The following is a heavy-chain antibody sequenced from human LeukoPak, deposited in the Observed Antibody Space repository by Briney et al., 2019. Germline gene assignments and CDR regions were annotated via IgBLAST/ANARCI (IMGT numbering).Heavy chain of an antibody. CDR1: IGSISSSKW. Sequence: SSETLSLTCSVSIGSISSSKWWSWVRQSPVKGLEWIGEIYLYGTTNYNPSFTRRVTMSVDRSRKQFSLKLTSVPAADTPVHYCARQKWEQQGRDYYFNGLDVWGPGTTVIVSS. J-gene: IGHJ6*02. CDR2: IYLYGTT. V-gene: IGHV4-4*02. CDR3: ARQKWEQQGRDYYFNGLDV. D-gene: IGHD1/OR15-1a*01.